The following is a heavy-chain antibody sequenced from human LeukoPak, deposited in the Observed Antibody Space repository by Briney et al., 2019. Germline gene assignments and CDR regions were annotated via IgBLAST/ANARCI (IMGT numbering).Heavy chain of an antibody. CDR1: GFTFSNAW. V-gene: IGHV4-34*01. CDR3: ARAVGGYYLLIDY. J-gene: IGHJ4*02. Sequence: PGGSLRLSCAASGFTFSNAWMSWVRQAPGKGLEWIGEINHSGSTNYNPSLKSRVTISVDTSKNQFSLKLSSVTAADTAVYYCARAVGGYYLLIDYWGQGTLVTVSS. CDR2: INHSGST. D-gene: IGHD3-22*01.